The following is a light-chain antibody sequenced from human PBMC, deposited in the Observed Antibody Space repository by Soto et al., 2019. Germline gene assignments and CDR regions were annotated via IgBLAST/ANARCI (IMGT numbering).Light chain of an antibody. V-gene: IGKV1-5*03. CDR3: QQYISYPWT. CDR2: KAS. CDR1: QSISSW. Sequence: DTQMTQSPSTLSASVGDRVTIICRASQSISSWLAWYQQKPGQAPKLLIYKASSLESGVPSRFSGSGSGTEFTLTISSLQPDDFATHYCQQYISYPWTFGQGTKVENK. J-gene: IGKJ1*01.